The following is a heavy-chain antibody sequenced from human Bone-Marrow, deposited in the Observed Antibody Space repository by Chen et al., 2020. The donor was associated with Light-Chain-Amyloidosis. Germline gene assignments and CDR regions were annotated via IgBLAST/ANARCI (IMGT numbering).Heavy chain of an antibody. J-gene: IGHJ4*02. CDR2: ISGSGGST. D-gene: IGHD5-18*01. V-gene: IGHV3-23*01. CDR3: AKDPAPGYSYGSLIDY. CDR1: GFTFSSYA. Sequence: EVQLLESGGGVVQPGGSLRLSCAASGFTFSSYAMSWVRQAPGKGLEWVSAISGSGGSTYYADSVKGRFTISRDNSKNTLYLQMNSLRAEDTAVYYCAKDPAPGYSYGSLIDYWGQGTLVTVSS.